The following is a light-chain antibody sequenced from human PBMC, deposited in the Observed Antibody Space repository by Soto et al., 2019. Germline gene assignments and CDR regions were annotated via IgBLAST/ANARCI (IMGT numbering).Light chain of an antibody. CDR3: GTWDSSLNGVV. CDR1: SSNIENNY. J-gene: IGLJ2*01. CDR2: DNN. V-gene: IGLV1-51*01. Sequence: SVLTQPPSVSAAPGQKVTISCSGSSSNIENNYVSWYQQLPGTAPKLLIYDNNKRPSEIPDRFSGSKSGTSATLGITGLQTGDEADYHCGTWDSSLNGVVFSGGTKLTVL.